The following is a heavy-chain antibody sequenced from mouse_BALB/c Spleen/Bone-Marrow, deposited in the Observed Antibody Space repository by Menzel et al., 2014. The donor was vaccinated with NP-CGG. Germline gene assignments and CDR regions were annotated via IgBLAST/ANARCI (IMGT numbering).Heavy chain of an antibody. V-gene: IGHV3-5*02. Sequence: EVKVIESGPGLVKPPQTVSLTCTVTGISITTGNYRWSWIRQFPGNKLDWIGYIYYSGTITYNPSLTSRTTITRDTSKNQFFLEMNSLTAEDTATYYCAREGGGLGHFDYWGQGTTLTVSS. J-gene: IGHJ2*01. CDR2: IYYSGTI. D-gene: IGHD4-1*01. CDR3: AREGGGLGHFDY. CDR1: GISITTGNYR.